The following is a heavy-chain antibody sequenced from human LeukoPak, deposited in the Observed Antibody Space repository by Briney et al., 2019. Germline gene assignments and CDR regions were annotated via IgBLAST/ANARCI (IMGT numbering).Heavy chain of an antibody. CDR1: GFTLSSYA. D-gene: IGHD3-16*01. CDR2: ISNTGGST. CDR3: AKLMITSGGNIVAPPDY. Sequence: PGGSLRFSCAASGFTLSSYAMSWVRQALGKGLEWVSTISNTGGSTYYADSVKGRFTISSDNSKNTLSLQMNSLRADDTAFYYCAKLMITSGGNIVAPPDYWGQGTLVTVSS. V-gene: IGHV3-23*01. J-gene: IGHJ4*02.